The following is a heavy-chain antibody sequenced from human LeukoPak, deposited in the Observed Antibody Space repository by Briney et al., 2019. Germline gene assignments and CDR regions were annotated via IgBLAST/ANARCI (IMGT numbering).Heavy chain of an antibody. CDR3: GKDPGGGYYGLGSVDI. V-gene: IGHV3-72*01. J-gene: IGHJ4*02. CDR1: GFTFSDHF. Sequence: GGSLRLSCAASGFTFSDHFMDWVRQAPGKGLEWVGRASNKANSYSIEYAASVQGTFTISRDDSKPSVYMQMNRLKSEDTAVYYWGKDPGGGYYGLGSVDIWGQGTLVTVSS. D-gene: IGHD3-10*01. CDR2: ASNKANSYSI.